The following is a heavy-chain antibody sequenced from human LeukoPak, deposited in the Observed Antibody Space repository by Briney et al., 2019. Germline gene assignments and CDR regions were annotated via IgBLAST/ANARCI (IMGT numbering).Heavy chain of an antibody. CDR3: ARTIGSKNAFDL. V-gene: IGHV3-74*01. J-gene: IGHJ3*01. D-gene: IGHD1-26*01. Sequence: PGGSLSLSCAASRFTFSSYWMHWVRQAPGKGLVWVSRIDTDGSTTTYADSVKGRFTISRDNAKNTLYLQMNSLRAEDTAVYYCARTIGSKNAFDLWGQGTMVTVSS. CDR1: RFTFSSYW. CDR2: IDTDGSTT.